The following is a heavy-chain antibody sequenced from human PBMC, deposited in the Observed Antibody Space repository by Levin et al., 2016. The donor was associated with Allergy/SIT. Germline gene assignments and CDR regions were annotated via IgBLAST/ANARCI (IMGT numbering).Heavy chain of an antibody. D-gene: IGHD4-17*01. CDR3: AKDSGGDYPPYYYYYGMDV. J-gene: IGHJ6*02. V-gene: IGHV3-23*01. CDR2: ISGSGGST. Sequence: WIRQPPGKGLEWVSAISGSGGSTYYADSVKGRFTISRDNSKNTLYLQMNSLRAEDTAVYYCAKDSGGDYPPYYYYYGMDVWGQGTTVTVSS.